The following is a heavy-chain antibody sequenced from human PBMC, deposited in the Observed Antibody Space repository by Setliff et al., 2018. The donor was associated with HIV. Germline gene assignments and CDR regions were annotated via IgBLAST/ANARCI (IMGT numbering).Heavy chain of an antibody. D-gene: IGHD5-18*01. CDR3: ARGGVRGYSYGEAFDI. CDR1: GGSFNTYA. J-gene: IGHJ3*02. Sequence: GASAKVSCKSSGGSFNTYAINWVRQAPGQGLEWMGGIISIFDKANYAQKFHGRLTITADDSTRTVYMELNSLGSGDTAVYYCARGGVRGYSYGEAFDIWGQGALVTVSS. V-gene: IGHV1-69*13. CDR2: IISIFDKA.